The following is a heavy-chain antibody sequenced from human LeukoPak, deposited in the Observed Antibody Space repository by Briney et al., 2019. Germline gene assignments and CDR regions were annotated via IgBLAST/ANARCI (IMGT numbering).Heavy chain of an antibody. Sequence: SETLSLTCAVYGGPISGYYWSWIRQPPGRTLEWIGYIFYTGSTNYNPSLRSRVTISVDTSKNQFSLKVSSVTAADTAVYYCARVEYDGIAAAGSLDYWGQGTLVTVSS. CDR2: IFYTGST. V-gene: IGHV4-59*01. D-gene: IGHD6-13*01. CDR3: ARVEYDGIAAAGSLDY. CDR1: GGPISGYY. J-gene: IGHJ4*02.